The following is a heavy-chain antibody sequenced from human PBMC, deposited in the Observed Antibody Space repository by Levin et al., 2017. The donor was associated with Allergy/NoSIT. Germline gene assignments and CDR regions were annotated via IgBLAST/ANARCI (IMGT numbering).Heavy chain of an antibody. CDR1: GGSISSYY. J-gene: IGHJ4*02. CDR3: ARVYGSGSYSAEYYFDY. D-gene: IGHD3-10*01. V-gene: IGHV4-59*01. CDR2: IYYSGST. Sequence: PSETLSLTCTVSGGSISSYYWSWIRQPPGKGLEWIGYIYYSGSTNYNPSLKSRVTISVDTSKNQFSLKLSSVTAADTAVYYCARVYGSGSYSAEYYFDYWGQGTLVTVSS.